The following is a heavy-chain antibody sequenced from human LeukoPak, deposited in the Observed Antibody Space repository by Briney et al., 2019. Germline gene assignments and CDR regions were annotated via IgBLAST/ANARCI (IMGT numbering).Heavy chain of an antibody. V-gene: IGHV4-39*01. Sequence: PSETLSLTCTVSGGSISSSSYYWGWLRQPPGKGLEWIGSIYYSGSTYYNPSLKSRVTISVDTSKNQFSLKLSAVTAADTAVYYCANQVATSLKNWFDPWGQGTLVTVSS. J-gene: IGHJ5*02. CDR1: GGSISSSSYY. CDR3: ANQVATSLKNWFDP. CDR2: IYYSGST. D-gene: IGHD2-15*01.